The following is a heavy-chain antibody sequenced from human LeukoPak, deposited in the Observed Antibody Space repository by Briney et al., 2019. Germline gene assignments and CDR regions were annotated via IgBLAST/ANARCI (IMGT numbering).Heavy chain of an antibody. CDR3: ARDRVAVAGTAPLGP. CDR1: GYSISSGYY. J-gene: IGHJ5*02. Sequence: SETLSLTCTVSGYSISSGYYWGWIRQPPGQGLEWIGSIYHSGSTYYNPSLKSRVTISVDTSKNQFSLKLSSVTAADTAVYYCARDRVAVAGTAPLGPWGQGTLVTVSS. D-gene: IGHD6-19*01. V-gene: IGHV4-38-2*02. CDR2: IYHSGST.